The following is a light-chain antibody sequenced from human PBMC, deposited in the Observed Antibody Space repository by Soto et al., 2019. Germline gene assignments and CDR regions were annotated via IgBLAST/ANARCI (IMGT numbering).Light chain of an antibody. J-gene: IGKJ1*01. CDR2: KAS. Sequence: DIQMTQSPSTLSASVGGRVTITCRASQSISSWLAWYQQKPGKAPKLLIYKASTLKSGVPPRFSGSGSGTEFTLTISSLQPGDFATYYCQQYKSYSWTFGQGTKVDIK. CDR3: QQYKSYSWT. V-gene: IGKV1-5*03. CDR1: QSISSW.